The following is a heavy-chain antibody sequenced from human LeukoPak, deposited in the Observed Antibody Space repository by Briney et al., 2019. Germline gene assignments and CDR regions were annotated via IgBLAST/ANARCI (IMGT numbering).Heavy chain of an antibody. Sequence: SVKVSCKASGGTFSSYAISWVRQAPGQGLEWMGGIIPIFGTANYAQKFQGRVTITADESTSTAYMELSSLRSEDTAVYYCARDEEDIVVVPAAMLSDYWGQGTLVTVSS. CDR2: IIPIFGTA. CDR1: GGTFSSYA. CDR3: ARDEEDIVVVPAAMLSDY. J-gene: IGHJ4*02. V-gene: IGHV1-69*13. D-gene: IGHD2-2*01.